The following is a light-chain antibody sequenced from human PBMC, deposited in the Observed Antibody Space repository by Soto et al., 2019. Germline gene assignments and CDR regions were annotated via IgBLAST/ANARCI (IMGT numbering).Light chain of an antibody. CDR2: DAS. V-gene: IGKV3-11*01. CDR3: QQRSNSLP. J-gene: IGKJ3*01. CDR1: QSVSSN. Sequence: EIVLIQSPATLSLSPGERATLSCRASQSVSSNLAWYQQSPGQAPRLLIFDASNRATGIPARFSGSGSGTDFTLTISSLEPEDFAVYYCQQRSNSLPVGPGTKVDNK.